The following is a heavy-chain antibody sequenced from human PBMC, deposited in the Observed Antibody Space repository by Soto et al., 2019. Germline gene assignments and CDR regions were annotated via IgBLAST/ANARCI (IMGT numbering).Heavy chain of an antibody. V-gene: IGHV3-11*01. D-gene: IGHD3-3*01. Sequence: KPGGSLRLSGAASVFTFSDYYVSWIRQGPGKGLEWVSYISSSGSTIYYADSVKGRFTISRDNAKNSLYLQMNSLRAEDTAVYYCARATYYDFWSGYHYYYGMDVWGQGTTVTVSS. CDR2: ISSSGSTI. CDR1: VFTFSDYY. J-gene: IGHJ6*02. CDR3: ARATYYDFWSGYHYYYGMDV.